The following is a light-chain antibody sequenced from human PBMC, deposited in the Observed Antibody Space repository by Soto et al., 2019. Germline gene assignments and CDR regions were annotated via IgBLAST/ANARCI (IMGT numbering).Light chain of an antibody. CDR2: EGS. CDR3: CSYAGSSTFRV. CDR1: SSDVGSYNL. J-gene: IGLJ3*02. V-gene: IGLV2-23*03. Sequence: QAASVSGSPGQSITISCTGTSSDVGSYNLVSWYQQHPGKAPKLMIYEGSKRPSGVSNRFSGSKSGNTASLTISGLQAEDEADYYCCSYAGSSTFRVFGGGTKVTVL.